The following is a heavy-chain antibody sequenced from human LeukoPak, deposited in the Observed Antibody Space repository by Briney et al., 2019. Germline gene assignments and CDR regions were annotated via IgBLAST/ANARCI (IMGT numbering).Heavy chain of an antibody. CDR1: GGSISSYY. J-gene: IGHJ3*02. D-gene: IGHD6-19*01. CDR3: ASWGSGATDAFDI. Sequence: SETLSLTCTVSGGSISSYYWSWIRQPPGKGLEWIGYIYYSGSTNYNPSLKSRVTISVDTSKNQFSLKLSSVTAADTAVYYCASWGSGATDAFDIWGQGTMVTVSS. CDR2: IYYSGST. V-gene: IGHV4-59*12.